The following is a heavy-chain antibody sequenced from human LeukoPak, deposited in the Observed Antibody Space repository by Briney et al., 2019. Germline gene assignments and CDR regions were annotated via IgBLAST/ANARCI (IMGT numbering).Heavy chain of an antibody. CDR2: ISGSGGST. Sequence: GGSLRLSCEASGFTFSSYAMSWVRQAPGKGLEWVSAISGSGGSTYYADSVKGRFTISRDNSKNTLYLQMNSLRAEDTAVYYCARVRSSSWTIDYWGQGTLVTVSS. D-gene: IGHD6-13*01. J-gene: IGHJ4*02. CDR1: GFTFSSYA. CDR3: ARVRSSSWTIDY. V-gene: IGHV3-23*01.